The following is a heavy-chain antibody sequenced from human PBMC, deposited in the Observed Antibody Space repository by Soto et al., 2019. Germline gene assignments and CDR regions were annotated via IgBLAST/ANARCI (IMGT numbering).Heavy chain of an antibody. J-gene: IGHJ4*02. CDR3: ARSEMTYNWND. D-gene: IGHD1-20*01. V-gene: IGHV3-23*01. CDR2: ISGSGEMT. CDR1: GFTFRCDA. Sequence: GGSLRLSYAASGFTFRCDAMSWVRQSPGKGLEWVSSISGSGEMTHYADSVKGRFTISRDNAKNTLYLQMESLRAEDTALYYCARSEMTYNWNDWGQGALVTVSS.